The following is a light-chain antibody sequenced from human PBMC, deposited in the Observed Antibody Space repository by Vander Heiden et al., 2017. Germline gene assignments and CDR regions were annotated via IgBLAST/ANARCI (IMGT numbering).Light chain of an antibody. CDR1: QSLLHPHGNNY. Sequence: DIVMTHSPLSLPVTPGESASISCRSSQSLLHPHGNNYLDWYLQKPGQSPQLAIYLGSSRAPGIPDRFNGRGSGTDFTLKISRVEAEDVGVYYCTKALETRWSFGQGTKVQIK. V-gene: IGKV2-28*01. J-gene: IGKJ1*01. CDR2: LGS. CDR3: TKALETRWS.